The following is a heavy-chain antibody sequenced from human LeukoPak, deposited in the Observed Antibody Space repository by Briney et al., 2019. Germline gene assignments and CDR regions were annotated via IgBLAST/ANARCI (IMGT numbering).Heavy chain of an antibody. CDR2: FYSGNNT. V-gene: IGHV3-53*01. Sequence: GGSLRLSCAASGFTVSSNYMSWVRQAPGKGLEWVSVFYSGNNTYYADSVKGRFTISRDNAKNSLYLQMNSLRAEDTAVYYCARGGYMITFGGVDYWGLGTLVTVSS. J-gene: IGHJ4*02. CDR3: ARGGYMITFGGVDY. CDR1: GFTVSSNY. D-gene: IGHD3-16*01.